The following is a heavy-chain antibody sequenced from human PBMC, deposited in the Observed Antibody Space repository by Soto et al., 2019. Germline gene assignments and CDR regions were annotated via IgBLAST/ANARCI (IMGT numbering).Heavy chain of an antibody. J-gene: IGHJ5*02. CDR2: IIPMSGRP. V-gene: IGHV1-69*06. CDR1: GGTFNSYS. Sequence: QVQLVQSGAEVKTPGSSVNVSCKASGGTFNSYSIDWLRQAPGQGLEWMGGIIPMSGRPNYAQRFQGRVTFSADKSTNTVYMEVNSLTNEDTAVYYCAKRGRESANWFDPWGQGTLVTVSS. CDR3: AKRGRESANWFDP.